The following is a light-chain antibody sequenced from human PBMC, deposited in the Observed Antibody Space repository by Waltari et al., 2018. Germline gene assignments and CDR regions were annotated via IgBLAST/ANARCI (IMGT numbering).Light chain of an antibody. CDR3: QQSYITPQT. V-gene: IGKV1-39*01. CDR2: AAS. Sequence: DIQMTQSPSSLSASVGDRVVITCRASQTFSSFLNWYQHKAGQAPKLLIYAASSLQSGVPSRFSGSRSGTDFTLTISSLQPEDFATYYCQQSYITPQTFGQGTKVEIK. CDR1: QTFSSF. J-gene: IGKJ1*01.